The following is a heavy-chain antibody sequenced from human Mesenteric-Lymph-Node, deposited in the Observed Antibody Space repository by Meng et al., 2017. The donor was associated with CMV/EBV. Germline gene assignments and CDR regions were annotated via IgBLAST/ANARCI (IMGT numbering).Heavy chain of an antibody. CDR3: ARSSGCMSLLRGTICRYEMDV. CDR2: INHSGST. J-gene: IGHJ6*02. D-gene: IGHD3-10*01. V-gene: IGHV4-34*01. Sequence: GSLRLSCTVSGGSISTYYWSWIRQPPGKGLEWIGEINHSGSTNYNPSLKSRVTISVDTSKNQFSLKLSSVTAADTAVYYCARSSGCMSLLRGTICRYEMDVWGQGTTVTVSS. CDR1: GGSISTYY.